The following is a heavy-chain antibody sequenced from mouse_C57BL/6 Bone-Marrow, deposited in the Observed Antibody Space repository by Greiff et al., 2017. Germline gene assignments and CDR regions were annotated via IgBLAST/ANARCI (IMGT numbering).Heavy chain of an antibody. CDR1: GYTFTDYY. V-gene: IGHV1-76*01. J-gene: IGHJ4*01. CDR2: IYPGSGNT. Sequence: VQLQQSGAELVRPGASVKLSCKASGYTFTDYYINWVKQRPGQGLEWIARIYPGSGNTYYNEKFKGKARLTADKSSSTAYMQLSSLTSEDSAVYFGVRSAPSDYYGSGYAMDYWGQGTSVTVSS. CDR3: VRSAPSDYYGSGYAMDY. D-gene: IGHD1-1*01.